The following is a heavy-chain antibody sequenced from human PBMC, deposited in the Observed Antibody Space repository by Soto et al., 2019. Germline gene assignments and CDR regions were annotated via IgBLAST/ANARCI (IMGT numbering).Heavy chain of an antibody. D-gene: IGHD3-22*01. CDR2: IYYSGST. CDR3: ATTYDDSRPHSGGYGFDI. CDR1: GGSVSTYY. J-gene: IGHJ3*02. Sequence: QVQLQESGPGLVKPSETLSLTCTVSGGSVSTYYWSWIRQPPGKGLEWIAYIYYSGSTSYNPSLKSRVTISMDTTKTQFSLKLSSVTAADTAVYYGATTYDDSRPHSGGYGFDIWGQGTMVTVSS. V-gene: IGHV4-59*02.